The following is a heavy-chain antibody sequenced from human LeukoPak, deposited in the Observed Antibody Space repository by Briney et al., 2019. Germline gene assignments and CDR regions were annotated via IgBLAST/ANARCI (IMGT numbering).Heavy chain of an antibody. D-gene: IGHD5-24*01. CDR2: IYYSGST. Sequence: PSETLSLTCTVSGGSISSSSYYWGWIRQPPGKGLEWIGSIYYSGSTYYNPSLKSRVTISVDTSKNQFSLKLSSVTAADTAVYYCARSVEMAAPPDYWGQGTLVTVSS. J-gene: IGHJ4*02. CDR3: ARSVEMAAPPDY. CDR1: GGSISSSSYY. V-gene: IGHV4-39*01.